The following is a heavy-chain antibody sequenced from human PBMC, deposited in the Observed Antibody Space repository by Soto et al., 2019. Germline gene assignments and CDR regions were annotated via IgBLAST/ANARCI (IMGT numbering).Heavy chain of an antibody. D-gene: IGHD2-2*02. CDR3: AKDPHTEYDDFDI. Sequence: GWSLRLSCAASGFTFSNYAMSWVRQAPGKGLEWVSAISRSGGSTYYADSVKGRFTISRDNSKNTLYLQIHSLRAEDTALYYCAKDPHTEYDDFDIWGQGTMVTVSS. J-gene: IGHJ3*02. V-gene: IGHV3-23*01. CDR1: GFTFSNYA. CDR2: ISRSGGST.